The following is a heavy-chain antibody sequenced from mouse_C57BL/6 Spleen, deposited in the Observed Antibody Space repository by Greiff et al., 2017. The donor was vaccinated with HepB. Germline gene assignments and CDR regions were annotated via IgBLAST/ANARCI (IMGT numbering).Heavy chain of an antibody. D-gene: IGHD2-2*01. Sequence: VKLVESGPELVKPGASVKISCKASGYAFSSSWMNWVKQRPGKGLEWIGRIYPGDGDTNYNGKFKGKATLTADKSSSTAYMQLSSLTSEDSAVYFCARDGENGYPWFAYWGQGTLVTVSA. J-gene: IGHJ3*01. CDR3: ARDGENGYPWFAY. CDR1: GYAFSSSW. CDR2: IYPGDGDT. V-gene: IGHV1-82*01.